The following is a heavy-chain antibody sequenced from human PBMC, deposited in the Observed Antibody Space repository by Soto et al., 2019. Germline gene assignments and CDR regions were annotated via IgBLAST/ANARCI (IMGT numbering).Heavy chain of an antibody. D-gene: IGHD3-10*01. J-gene: IGHJ5*02. Sequence: GGSLKISCKGSGYSFTTYWIGWVRQMPGKGLEWMGIIYPGDSDTRYSPSFQGQVTSSAGKSISTAYLQWSSLKASGTAMYYCARLVRGVLITEVLAWGQGTKVTVSS. CDR1: GYSFTTYW. CDR2: IYPGDSDT. CDR3: ARLVRGVLITEVLA. V-gene: IGHV5-51*01.